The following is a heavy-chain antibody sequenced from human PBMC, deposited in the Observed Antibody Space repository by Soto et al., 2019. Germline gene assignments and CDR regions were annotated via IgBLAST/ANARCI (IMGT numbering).Heavy chain of an antibody. CDR3: AKGRASDCPGCTQDY. Sequence: EVQLLESGGGLAQPGGSLRLSCAASXFXXSSYAMSWVRQAPGKGLEWVSAVSGSGDSTYYADSVKGRFTISRDNSKNTLYLQMNSLRAEDTAVYYCAKGRASDCPGCTQDYWGQGTLVTVSS. J-gene: IGHJ4*02. V-gene: IGHV3-23*01. CDR2: VSGSGDST. D-gene: IGHD2-21*02. CDR1: XFXXSSYA.